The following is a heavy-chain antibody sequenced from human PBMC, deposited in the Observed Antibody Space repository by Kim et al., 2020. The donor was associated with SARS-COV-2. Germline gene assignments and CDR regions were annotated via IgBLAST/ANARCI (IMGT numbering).Heavy chain of an antibody. D-gene: IGHD3-3*01. CDR3: AKESYGGYYTEFGY. V-gene: IGHV3-23*01. J-gene: IGHJ4*02. Sequence: DSVKGRFTISRDNAKNTLYLQMNSLRAEYTAVYYCAKESYGGYYTEFGYWGQGTLVTVSS.